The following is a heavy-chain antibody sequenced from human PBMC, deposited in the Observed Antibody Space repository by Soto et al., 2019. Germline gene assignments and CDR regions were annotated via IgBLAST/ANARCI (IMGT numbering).Heavy chain of an antibody. CDR3: ARAYDYAGAFDP. Sequence: QVTLKESGPVLVTPTETLTLTCTVSGFSLSNARMGVSWIRQPPGKVLEWLAHIFSSDEKSYSTSLKSRLTITKDTSNSQLVLTMTNMDPVDTATYYCARAYDYAGAFDPWGQGTLVTVSS. D-gene: IGHD5-12*01. CDR2: IFSSDEK. J-gene: IGHJ5*02. V-gene: IGHV2-26*01. CDR1: GFSLSNARMG.